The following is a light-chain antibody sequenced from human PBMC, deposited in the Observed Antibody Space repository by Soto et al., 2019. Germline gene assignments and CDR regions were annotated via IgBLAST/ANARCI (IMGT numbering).Light chain of an antibody. CDR3: QQGGSFPIT. J-gene: IGKJ5*01. V-gene: IGKV1-12*01. Sequence: DIQTTQFPSSVSASVGDRVTITCRASQDIGSWLAWYQQKPGKAPDLLIYGASSLQSGVPSRFYGSGSGTDFTLTISSLQPEDFATYYCQQGGSFPITFGQGTRLEIK. CDR2: GAS. CDR1: QDIGSW.